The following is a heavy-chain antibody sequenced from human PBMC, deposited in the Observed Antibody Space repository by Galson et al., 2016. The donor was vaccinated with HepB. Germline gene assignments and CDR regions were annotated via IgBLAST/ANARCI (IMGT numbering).Heavy chain of an antibody. CDR2: IIPMFGTT. CDR3: ARDWGSGGVFSGYPVGYFDY. D-gene: IGHD3-22*01. Sequence: SVKVSCKASGGTFSSYAISWVRQAPGQGLEWMGGIIPMFGTTNYAQKFQGRVTITADESTRTAYMELSSLRSEDTAVYYCARDWGSGGVFSGYPVGYFDYWGQGTLVTVSS. V-gene: IGHV1-69*13. J-gene: IGHJ4*02. CDR1: GGTFSSYA.